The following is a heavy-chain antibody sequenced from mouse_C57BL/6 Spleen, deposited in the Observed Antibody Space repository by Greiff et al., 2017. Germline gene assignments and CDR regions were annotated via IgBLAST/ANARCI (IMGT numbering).Heavy chain of an antibody. CDR1: GYAFSSSW. V-gene: IGHV1-82*01. CDR3: ARGDYGSRDYYFDY. Sequence: QVQLQQSGPELVKPGASVKISCKASGYAFSSSWMNWVKQRPGKGLEWIGRIYPGDGDTNYNGKFKGKATLTADKSSSTAYMQLSSLTSEDSAVYFCARGDYGSRDYYFDYWGQGTTLTVSS. D-gene: IGHD1-1*01. J-gene: IGHJ2*01. CDR2: IYPGDGDT.